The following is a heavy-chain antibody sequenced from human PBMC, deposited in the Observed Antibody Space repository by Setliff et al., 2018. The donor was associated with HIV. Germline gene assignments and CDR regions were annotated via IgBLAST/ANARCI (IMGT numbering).Heavy chain of an antibody. CDR3: AREGEGGAFDI. V-gene: IGHV4-31*03. CDR1: GGSISDGDYY. Sequence: SETLSLTCTVSGGSISDGDYYWSWIRQHPGKGLEWIGYIYYSGSTYYNPSLKSRVTISVDTSKNQFSLELSSMTGADTAVYYCAREGEGGAFDIWGQGTMVTVSS. CDR2: IYYSGST. D-gene: IGHD3-16*01. J-gene: IGHJ3*02.